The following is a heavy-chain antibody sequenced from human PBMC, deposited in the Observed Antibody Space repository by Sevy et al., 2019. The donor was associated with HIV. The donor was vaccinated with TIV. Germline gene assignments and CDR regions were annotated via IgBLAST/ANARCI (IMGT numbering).Heavy chain of an antibody. CDR1: GFTFSSYA. V-gene: IGHV3-33*01. J-gene: IGHJ4*02. D-gene: IGHD3-10*01. CDR3: ARDKLPPVMVTMVRGALSYYFDY. Sequence: GGSLRLSCAASGFTFSSYAMHWVRQAPGKGLEWVAVIWYDGSNKYYADSVKGRFTISRDNSKNTLYLQMNSLRAEDTAVYYCARDKLPPVMVTMVRGALSYYFDYWGQGTLVTVSS. CDR2: IWYDGSNK.